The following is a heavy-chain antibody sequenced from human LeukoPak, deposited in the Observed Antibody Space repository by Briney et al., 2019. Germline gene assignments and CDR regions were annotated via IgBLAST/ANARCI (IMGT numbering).Heavy chain of an antibody. V-gene: IGHV3-21*01. D-gene: IGHD6-13*01. CDR3: ARARWSPLPKPKQNIDY. CDR1: GFTFSSYS. Sequence: GGSLRLSCAATGFTFSSYSMNWVRQAPGKGLEWVSSISSSSSYIYYADSVKGRFTISRDNAKTSLYLQMNSLRAEDTAVYYCARARWSPLPKPKQNIDYWGQGTLVTVSS. CDR2: ISSSSSYI. J-gene: IGHJ4*02.